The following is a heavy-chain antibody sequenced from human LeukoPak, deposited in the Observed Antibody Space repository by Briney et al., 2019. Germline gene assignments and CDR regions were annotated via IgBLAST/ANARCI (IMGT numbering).Heavy chain of an antibody. CDR1: GASITDYY. J-gene: IGHJ4*02. CDR3: ARHPLRGGFDF. V-gene: IGHV4-59*08. Sequence: SETLSLTCTVSGASITDYYWSWIRQPPGKGLEWIAYIFHTGDTRYNPFLQSRIIISLDTSKSQFSLKLRSVTAADTALYYCARHPLRGGFDFWGQGALVTVSS. CDR2: IFHTGDT.